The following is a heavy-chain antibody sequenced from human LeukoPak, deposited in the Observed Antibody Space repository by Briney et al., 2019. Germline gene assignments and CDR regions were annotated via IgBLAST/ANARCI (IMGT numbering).Heavy chain of an antibody. CDR3: ARDPTPAYVWGSYRYTWFDP. CDR2: IYTSGST. V-gene: IGHV4-4*07. D-gene: IGHD3-16*02. CDR1: GDSISNYY. J-gene: IGHJ5*02. Sequence: SETLSLTCTVSGDSISNYYWSWIRQPAGKGLEWIGRIYTSGSTNYNPSLKSRVTMSVDTSKNQFSLKLSSVTTADTAVYYCARDPTPAYVWGSYRYTWFDPWGQGTLVTVSS.